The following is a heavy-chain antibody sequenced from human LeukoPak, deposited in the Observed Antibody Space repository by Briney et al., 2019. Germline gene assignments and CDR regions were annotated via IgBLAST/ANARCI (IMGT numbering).Heavy chain of an antibody. Sequence: AGGSLRLSCAASGFTFSSYSMNWVRQAPGKGLEWVSSITSSSSYIYYADSVKGRFTISRDSAKNSLYLQMNSLRAEDTAVYYCATYSGYDPGDYWGQGTLVTVSS. D-gene: IGHD5-12*01. CDR1: GFTFSSYS. V-gene: IGHV3-21*01. CDR2: ITSSSSYI. CDR3: ATYSGYDPGDY. J-gene: IGHJ4*02.